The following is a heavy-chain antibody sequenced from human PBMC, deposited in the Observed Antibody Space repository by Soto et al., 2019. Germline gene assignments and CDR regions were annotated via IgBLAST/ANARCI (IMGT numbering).Heavy chain of an antibody. D-gene: IGHD6-13*01. CDR1: GYSFTSYW. CDR2: IYPGDSDT. V-gene: IGHV5-51*01. J-gene: IGHJ6*02. Sequence: AGESLKISCKGSGYSFTSYWIGWVRQMPGKGLEWMGIIYPGDSDTRYSPSFQGQVTISADKSISTAYLQWSSLKASDTAMYYCERNLGAEAGPLYGMDVWGQGTTVTVSS. CDR3: ERNLGAEAGPLYGMDV.